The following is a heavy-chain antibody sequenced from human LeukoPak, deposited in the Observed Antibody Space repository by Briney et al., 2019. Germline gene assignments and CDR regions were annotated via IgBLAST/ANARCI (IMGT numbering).Heavy chain of an antibody. CDR3: ARCSGGSTYHSDDY. Sequence: GGSLRLSCSASGFTFSTYSMNWVRQAPGKGLEWVSSISSGSRYIYYADSVKGRFTISRDNAKNSLYLQMNSLRAEDTAMYYRARCSGGSTYHSDDYWGQGTLVTVSS. V-gene: IGHV3-21*01. D-gene: IGHD2-15*01. CDR2: ISSGSRYI. CDR1: GFTFSTYS. J-gene: IGHJ4*02.